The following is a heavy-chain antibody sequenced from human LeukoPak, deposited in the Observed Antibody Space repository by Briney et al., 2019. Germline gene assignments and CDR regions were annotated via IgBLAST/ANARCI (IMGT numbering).Heavy chain of an antibody. D-gene: IGHD3-22*01. Sequence: QPGGSLRLSCAASGFTLSSYAMSWVRQAPGKGLEWVSAISGSGGSTYYADSVKGRFTISRDNSKNTLYLQMNSLRAEDTAVYYCAKDDSYGFYYYDSSGYPSWGQGTLVTVSS. CDR3: AKDDSYGFYYYDSSGYPS. CDR1: GFTLSSYA. CDR2: ISGSGGST. J-gene: IGHJ4*02. V-gene: IGHV3-23*01.